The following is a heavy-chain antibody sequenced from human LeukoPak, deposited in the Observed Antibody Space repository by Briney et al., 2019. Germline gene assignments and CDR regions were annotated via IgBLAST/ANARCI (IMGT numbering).Heavy chain of an antibody. J-gene: IGHJ4*02. CDR3: ATQSYGSGSYTDY. D-gene: IGHD3-10*01. V-gene: IGHV3-11*03. CDR2: ISSSSSYT. Sequence: GGSLRLSCAASGFTFSDYYMSWIREAPGKGVEWVSYISSSSSYTNYADSVKGRFTISRDNAKNSLYLQMNSLRAEDTAVYYCATQSYGSGSYTDYWGQGTLVTVSS. CDR1: GFTFSDYY.